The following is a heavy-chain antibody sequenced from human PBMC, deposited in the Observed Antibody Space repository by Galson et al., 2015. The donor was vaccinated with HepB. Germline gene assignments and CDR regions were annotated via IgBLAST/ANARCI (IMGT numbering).Heavy chain of an antibody. CDR3: ARDLALVELELFPSDAFDI. CDR2: ISYDGSNK. D-gene: IGHD1-7*01. J-gene: IGHJ3*02. Sequence: SLRLSCAASGFTFSSYGMHWVRQAPGKGLEWVAVISYDGSNKYYADSVKGRFTISRDNSKNTLYLQMNSLRAEDTAVYYCARDLALVELELFPSDAFDIWGQGTMVTVSS. CDR1: GFTFSSYG. V-gene: IGHV3-30*03.